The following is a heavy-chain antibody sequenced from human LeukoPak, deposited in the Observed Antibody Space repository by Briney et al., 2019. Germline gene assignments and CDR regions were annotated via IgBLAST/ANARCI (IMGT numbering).Heavy chain of an antibody. J-gene: IGHJ4*02. Sequence: SETLSLTCAVYGGSFSGYYWSWIRQPPGKGLEWIGEINHSGSTNYNPPLKSRVTISVDTSKNQFSLKLSSVTAADTAVYYCARGRYGSGSHYYFDYWGQGTLVTVSS. D-gene: IGHD3-10*01. CDR2: INHSGST. V-gene: IGHV4-34*01. CDR1: GGSFSGYY. CDR3: ARGRYGSGSHYYFDY.